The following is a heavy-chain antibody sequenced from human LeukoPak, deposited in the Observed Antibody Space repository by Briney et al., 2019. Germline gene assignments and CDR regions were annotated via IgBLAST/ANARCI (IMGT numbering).Heavy chain of an antibody. CDR2: INPNSGGT. D-gene: IGHD3-3*01. V-gene: IGHV1-2*02. Sequence: ASVKVSCKASGYTFTGYYMHWVRQAPGQGLEWMGWINPNSGGTNYAQKFQGRVTMTRDTSISTAYMELSRLRSDDTAVYYCARGYSFTIFGVVIRDHDAFDIWGQGTMVTVSS. J-gene: IGHJ3*02. CDR1: GYTFTGYY. CDR3: ARGYSFTIFGVVIRDHDAFDI.